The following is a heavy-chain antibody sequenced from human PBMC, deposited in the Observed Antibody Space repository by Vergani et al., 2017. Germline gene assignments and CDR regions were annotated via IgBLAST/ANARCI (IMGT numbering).Heavy chain of an antibody. J-gene: IGHJ4*02. CDR1: GFIFTDYY. Sequence: QVQLVQSGAELKKPGASVRVSCKASGFIFTDYYIHWMRQAPGQGLEWIGLIKPNGDATHYAQNFRGRVTLTRDTSSTTAYMDLASLTSDDTAIYYCARDHQGPTTLDYWGQGSLVTVSS. D-gene: IGHD1-26*01. CDR3: ARDHQGPTTLDY. CDR2: IKPNGDAT. V-gene: IGHV1-2*02.